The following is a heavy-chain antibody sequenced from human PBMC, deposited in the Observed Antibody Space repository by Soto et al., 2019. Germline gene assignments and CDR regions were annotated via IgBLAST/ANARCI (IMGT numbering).Heavy chain of an antibody. CDR2: INHSGST. D-gene: IGHD5-12*01. CDR3: ARGRRSGYDCCNWFDP. Sequence: PSETLSLTCAVYGGSFSGYYWSWIRQPPGKGLEWIGEINHSGSTNYNPSLKSRVTISVDTSKNQFSLKLSSVTAADTAVYYCARGRRSGYDCCNWFDPWGQGTLVTVSS. V-gene: IGHV4-34*01. CDR1: GGSFSGYY. J-gene: IGHJ5*02.